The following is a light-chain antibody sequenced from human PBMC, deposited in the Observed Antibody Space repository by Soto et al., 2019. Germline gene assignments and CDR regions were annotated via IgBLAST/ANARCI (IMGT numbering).Light chain of an antibody. J-gene: IGLJ1*01. V-gene: IGLV2-23*01. CDR3: CSYGGSSTLSYV. Sequence: SALTQPASVSGSPGQSITISCTGTSSDVGSYNLVSWYQQHPGKAPKLMIYEGSKRPSGVSNRFSGSKSGNTASLTISGLQAEDEADYYCCSYGGSSTLSYVFGTGTKV. CDR2: EGS. CDR1: SSDVGSYNL.